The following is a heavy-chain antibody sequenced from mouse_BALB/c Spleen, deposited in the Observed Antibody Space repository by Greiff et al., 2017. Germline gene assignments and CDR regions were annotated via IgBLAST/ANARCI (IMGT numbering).Heavy chain of an antibody. CDR1: GYSITSGYS. V-gene: IGHV3-1*02. D-gene: IGHD1-1*01. J-gene: IGHJ4*01. CDR3: ARSYYYGSSYDYAMDY. Sequence: EVKLQESGPDLVKPSQSLSLTCTVTGYSITSGYSWHWIRQFPGNKLEWMGYIHYSGSTNYNPSLKSRISITRDTSKNQFFLQLNSVTTEDTATYYCARSYYYGSSYDYAMDYWGQGTSVTVSS. CDR2: IHYSGST.